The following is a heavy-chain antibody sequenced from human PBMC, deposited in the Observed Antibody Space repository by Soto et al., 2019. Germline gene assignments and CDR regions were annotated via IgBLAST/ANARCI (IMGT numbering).Heavy chain of an antibody. CDR3: ARLIGSSWFDS. V-gene: IGHV6-1*01. CDR2: TYYRSKWYN. J-gene: IGHJ5*01. D-gene: IGHD6-13*01. CDR1: GDSVSTNSAT. Sequence: PSQTLSLTCAISGDSVSTNSATWTWIRQSPSRGLEWLGRTYYRSKWYNDYAVSLKSRLTISPDTSKNQFSLQLNSVTPEGTAVYYCARLIGSSWFDSWGQGTLVTVSS.